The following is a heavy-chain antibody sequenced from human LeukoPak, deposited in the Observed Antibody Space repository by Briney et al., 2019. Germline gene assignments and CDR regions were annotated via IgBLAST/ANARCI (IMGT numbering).Heavy chain of an antibody. Sequence: ASVKVSCKASGYTFTSYYMHWVRQAPGQGLEWMGLIKPISSGATYAQKFQGRVTMAWDTSTSTVDMELSSQRSEDTAVYYCTRDPQTWGQGTLVTVSS. V-gene: IGHV1-46*01. CDR3: TRDPQT. CDR1: GYTFTSYY. J-gene: IGHJ5*02. CDR2: IKPISSGA.